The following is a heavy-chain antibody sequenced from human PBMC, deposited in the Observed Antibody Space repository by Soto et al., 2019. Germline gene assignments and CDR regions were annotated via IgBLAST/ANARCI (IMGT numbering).Heavy chain of an antibody. CDR1: GFTYSSYW. D-gene: IGHD6-13*01. V-gene: IGHV3-74*01. J-gene: IGHJ6*02. CDR2: INSDGSST. Sequence: GESLRLSCPSSGFTYSSYWMHWVRQAPGKGLVWVSRINSDGSSTSYADSVKGRFTISRDNAKNTLYLQMNSLRAEDTAVYYCARDPGSWDYYGMDVWGQGTTVTVSS. CDR3: ARDPGSWDYYGMDV.